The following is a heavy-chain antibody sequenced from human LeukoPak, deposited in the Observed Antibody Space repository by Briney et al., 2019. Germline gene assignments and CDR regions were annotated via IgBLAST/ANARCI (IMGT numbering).Heavy chain of an antibody. CDR3: ARTVTLLWFGELDY. CDR1: GYTFTGHD. D-gene: IGHD3-10*01. J-gene: IGHJ4*02. Sequence: GASVKVSCKASGYTFTGHDIHWVRQAPGQGLEWMGWINPDNGGTSSAQNFQGRVTMTRDTSISTGYMELTRLRSDDTAVYYCARTVTLLWFGELDYWGEGPLVTVSS. CDR2: INPDNGGT. V-gene: IGHV1-2*02.